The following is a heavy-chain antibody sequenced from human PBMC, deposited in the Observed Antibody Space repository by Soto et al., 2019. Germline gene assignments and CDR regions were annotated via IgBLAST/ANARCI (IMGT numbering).Heavy chain of an antibody. CDR2: ISSSGTTI. V-gene: IGHV3-11*01. Sequence: GGSLRLSCEASRFRFSDYYMSWVRQAPGKGLEWVSFISSSGTTIYYADSVKGRFTISRDHAKNSLFLQMNSLRVEDTAVYYCASSEGNYYYYGMDVWGQGTTVTVSS. J-gene: IGHJ6*02. CDR3: ASSEGNYYYYGMDV. CDR1: RFRFSDYY.